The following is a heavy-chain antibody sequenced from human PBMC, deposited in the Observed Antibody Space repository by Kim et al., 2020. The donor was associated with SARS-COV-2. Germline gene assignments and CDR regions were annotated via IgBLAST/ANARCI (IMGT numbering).Heavy chain of an antibody. Sequence: SETLSLTCTVSGGSLSGCYWSWIRQPPGKGLEWIGYIFYSGSTNYNPSLKSRVTISVDSSKNQFSLKLSSVTAADTAVYYCARLRATTGHADFDYWGQGT. CDR2: IFYSGST. CDR3: ARLRATTGHADFDY. D-gene: IGHD1-1*01. CDR1: GGSLSGCY. V-gene: IGHV4-59*08. J-gene: IGHJ4*02.